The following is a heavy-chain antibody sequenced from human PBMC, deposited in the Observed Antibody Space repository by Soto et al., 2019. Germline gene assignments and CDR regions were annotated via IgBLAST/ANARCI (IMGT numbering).Heavy chain of an antibody. CDR3: ARDRVIYDSSGEDAFDI. CDR2: INPNSGGT. J-gene: IGHJ3*02. Sequence: ASVKVSCKASGYTFTGYYMHWVRQAPGQGLEWMGWINPNSGGTNYAQKFQGWVTMTRDTSISTAYMELSRLRSDDTAVYYCARDRVIYDSSGEDAFDIWGQGTMVT. CDR1: GYTFTGYY. V-gene: IGHV1-2*04. D-gene: IGHD3-22*01.